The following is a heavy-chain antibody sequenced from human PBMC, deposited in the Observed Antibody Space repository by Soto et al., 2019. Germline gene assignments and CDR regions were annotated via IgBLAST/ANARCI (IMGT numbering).Heavy chain of an antibody. CDR2: IFWDDEK. D-gene: IGHD3-22*01. J-gene: IGHJ6*02. V-gene: IGHV2-5*02. CDR3: AHRPDYYDSRMDV. Sequence: QITLKESGPTLLKPTQTLTLTCTFSGFSLNTNGVGVGWIRQPPGEALEWLALIFWDDEKRYSPPLESRLTITNDASKNQVVLTMTNMDPVDTATYYCAHRPDYYDSRMDVWGQGTTVTVSS. CDR1: GFSLNTNGVG.